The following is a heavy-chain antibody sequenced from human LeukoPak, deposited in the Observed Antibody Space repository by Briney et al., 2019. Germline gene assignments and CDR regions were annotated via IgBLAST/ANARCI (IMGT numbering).Heavy chain of an antibody. Sequence: GGSLRLSCAASGFIFSSYAMSWVRQAPGKGLEWVSAISGSGGSTYYADSVKGRFTISRDNSENTLYLQMNSLRAEDTAVYYCAKDARRGYSSISWGQGTLVTVSS. V-gene: IGHV3-23*01. J-gene: IGHJ4*02. CDR1: GFIFSSYA. D-gene: IGHD6-19*01. CDR2: ISGSGGST. CDR3: AKDARRGYSSIS.